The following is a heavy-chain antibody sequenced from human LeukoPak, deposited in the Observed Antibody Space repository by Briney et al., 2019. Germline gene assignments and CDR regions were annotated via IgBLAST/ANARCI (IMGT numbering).Heavy chain of an antibody. CDR3: ARVRSRDGYKCLDY. V-gene: IGHV1-8*03. CDR2: MNPNSGNT. D-gene: IGHD5-24*01. Sequence: ASVKVSCKASGYTFTGYYMHWVRQATGQGLEWMGWMNPNSGNTGYAQKFQGRVTITRNTSISTAYMELSSLRSDDTAVYYCARVRSRDGYKCLDYWGQGTLVTVSS. J-gene: IGHJ4*02. CDR1: GYTFTGYY.